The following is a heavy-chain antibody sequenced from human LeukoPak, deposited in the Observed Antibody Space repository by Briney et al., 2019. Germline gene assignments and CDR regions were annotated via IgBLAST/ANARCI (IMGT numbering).Heavy chain of an antibody. CDR1: GYTFTSYY. CDR2: INPSGGST. V-gene: IGHV1-46*01. D-gene: IGHD3-10*01. CDR3: VSDPGTMVRGSRKVDDGYYYYIHV. J-gene: IGHJ6*03. Sequence: GASVKVSFKASGYTFTSYYLHWVRQAPGQGRDGMGIINPSGGSTSYVQKFQGRVTMTRDMSTSTVYMELSVLRSGDPAEILFVSDPGTMVRGSRKVDDGYYYYIHVWGKGTTVTISS.